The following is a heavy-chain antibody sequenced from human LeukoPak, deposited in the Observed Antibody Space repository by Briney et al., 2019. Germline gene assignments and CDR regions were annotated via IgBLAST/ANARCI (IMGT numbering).Heavy chain of an antibody. D-gene: IGHD3-10*01. Sequence: PSETLSLTCTVSGHSISSGYYWGWIRQPPGKGLEWIGSIYHSGNTYYNPSLKSRVAISVDTSKNQFSLKLSSVTAADTAVYYCARGPPDGSGFYYYMDVWGKGTTVTISS. CDR3: ARGPPDGSGFYYYMDV. CDR2: IYHSGNT. J-gene: IGHJ6*03. V-gene: IGHV4-38-2*02. CDR1: GHSISSGYY.